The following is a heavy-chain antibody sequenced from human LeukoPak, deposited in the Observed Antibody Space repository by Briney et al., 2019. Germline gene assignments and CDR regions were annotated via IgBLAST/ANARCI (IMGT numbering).Heavy chain of an antibody. CDR1: GYTFTGYY. Sequence: ASVKVSCKASGYTFTGYYMHWVRQAPGQGLEWMGWINPNSGGTNYAQKFQGWVTMTRDTSISTAYMELSRLRSDDTAVYYCARDPSNTSGWKTWFDTWGQGTPVTVSS. J-gene: IGHJ5*02. V-gene: IGHV1-2*04. CDR3: ARDPSNTSGWKTWFDT. D-gene: IGHD6-19*01. CDR2: INPNSGGT.